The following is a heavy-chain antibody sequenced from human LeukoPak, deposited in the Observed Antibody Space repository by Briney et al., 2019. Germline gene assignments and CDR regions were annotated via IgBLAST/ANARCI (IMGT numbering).Heavy chain of an antibody. D-gene: IGHD1-7*01. V-gene: IGHV4-4*07. Sequence: SETLSLTCSVSGGSISGYYWTWIRQPAGKGLEWIGRVYTSGSTHYNPSLKTRLTMSVDTSKNQFSLKLSSVTAEDTAMYYCARLITGTTTSFDIWGQGTMVTVSS. CDR2: VYTSGST. CDR3: ARLITGTTTSFDI. J-gene: IGHJ3*02. CDR1: GGSISGYY.